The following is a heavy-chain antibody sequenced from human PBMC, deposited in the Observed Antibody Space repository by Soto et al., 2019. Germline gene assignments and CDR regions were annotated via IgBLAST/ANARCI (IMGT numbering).Heavy chain of an antibody. J-gene: IGHJ4*02. CDR3: TTENLRPSAHYDILTGDY. CDR1: GFTFSNAW. V-gene: IGHV3-15*01. CDR2: IKSKTDGGTT. Sequence: GGSLRLSCAASGFTFSNAWMSWVRQAPGKGLEWVGRIKSKTDGGTTDYAAPVKGRFTISRDDSKNTLYLQMNSLKTEDTAVYYCTTENLRPSAHYDILTGDYWGQGTLVTVSS. D-gene: IGHD3-9*01.